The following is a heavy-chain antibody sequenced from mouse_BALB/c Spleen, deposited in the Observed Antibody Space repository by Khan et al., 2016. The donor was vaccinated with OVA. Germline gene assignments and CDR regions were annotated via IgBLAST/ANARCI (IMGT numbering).Heavy chain of an antibody. Sequence: EVQLQESGPGLVKPSQSLSLTCTVTGYSITSDYAWNWIRQFPGNKLEWMGYISYSDTTTYNPSLKSRISITRDTSKNQSFLHLNSVTTEDTATYYCASELGRYYAMDYWGQGTSVTVSS. CDR1: GYSITSDYA. V-gene: IGHV3-2*02. CDR2: ISYSDTT. D-gene: IGHD4-1*01. J-gene: IGHJ4*01. CDR3: ASELGRYYAMDY.